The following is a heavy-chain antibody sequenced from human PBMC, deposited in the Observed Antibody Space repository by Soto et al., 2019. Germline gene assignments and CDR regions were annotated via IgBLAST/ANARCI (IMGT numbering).Heavy chain of an antibody. CDR2: INPNSGDT. D-gene: IGHD2-2*01. CDR1: GYTFTGHY. CDR3: AKSAPLYCTSTSCFTTSYNWFDP. Sequence: GASVKVSCKASGYTFTGHYMHWVRQAPGQGLEWMGWINPNSGDTNSAQKFQGRVTLTRDTSISTAYMELRRLRSDDTAVYYCAKSAPLYCTSTSCFTTSYNWFDPWGQGTLVTVSS. V-gene: IGHV1-2*02. J-gene: IGHJ5*02.